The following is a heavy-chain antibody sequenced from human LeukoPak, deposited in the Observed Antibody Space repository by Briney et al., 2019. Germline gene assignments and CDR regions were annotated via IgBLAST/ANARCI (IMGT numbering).Heavy chain of an antibody. CDR3: AGPVGSLNY. D-gene: IGHD1-26*01. V-gene: IGHV4-39*07. J-gene: IGHJ4*02. CDR1: GGSISSSSYY. Sequence: SETLSLTCTVSGGSISSSSYYWGWIRQPPGKGLEWIGGIYYSGSTYYNPSLKSRVTISVDTSKNQFSLKLSSVTAADTAVYYCAGPVGSLNYWGQGTLVTVSS. CDR2: IYYSGST.